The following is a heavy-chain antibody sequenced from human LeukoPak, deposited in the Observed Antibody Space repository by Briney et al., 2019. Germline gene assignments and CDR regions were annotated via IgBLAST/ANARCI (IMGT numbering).Heavy chain of an antibody. D-gene: IGHD4-11*01. V-gene: IGHV1-18*01. Sequence: ASVKVSCTTSGYTFTNYGVSWVRQAPGQGLEWMGWISAYNSYTNYAQKLQVRVTMTTDTSTSTAYMELRSLTSDDTAVYYCARDKAVTTELTQYFQHWGQGTLVTVSS. J-gene: IGHJ1*01. CDR3: ARDKAVTTELTQYFQH. CDR1: GYTFTNYG. CDR2: ISAYNSYT.